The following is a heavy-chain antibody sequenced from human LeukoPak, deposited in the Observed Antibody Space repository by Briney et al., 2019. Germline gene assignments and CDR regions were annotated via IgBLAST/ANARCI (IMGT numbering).Heavy chain of an antibody. CDR3: ARDRSSGWYLTPGFDP. CDR1: GFTFSSYS. J-gene: IGHJ5*02. Sequence: GGSLRLSCAASGFTFSSYSMNWVRQAPGKGLEWVSYITSSSSTIYYADSVKGRFTISRDNAKNSLYLQINSLRAEDTAVYYCARDRSSGWYLTPGFDPWGQGTLVTVSS. V-gene: IGHV3-48*04. D-gene: IGHD6-19*01. CDR2: ITSSSSTI.